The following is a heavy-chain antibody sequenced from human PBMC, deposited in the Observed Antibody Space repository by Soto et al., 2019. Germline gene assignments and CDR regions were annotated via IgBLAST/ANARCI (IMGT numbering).Heavy chain of an antibody. CDR2: MNPNSGNT. CDR3: AGGPRNRQWMVGFNI. CDR1: GYTFTSYD. V-gene: IGHV1-8*01. J-gene: IGHJ4*02. Sequence: ASVKVSCKASGYTFTSYDINWVRQATGQGLEWMGWMNPNSGNTGYAQKFQGRVTMTRNTSISTAYMELSSLRSEDTAVYYCAGGPRNRQWMVGFNIWGQGTLVTVSS. D-gene: IGHD6-19*01.